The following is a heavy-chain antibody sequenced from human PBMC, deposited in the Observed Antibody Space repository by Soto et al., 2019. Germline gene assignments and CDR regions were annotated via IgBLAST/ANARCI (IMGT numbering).Heavy chain of an antibody. Sequence: GGSLRLSCAASGFTFSSYAMSWVRQAPGKGLEWVSTISGSGGSTYYADSVKGRFTISRDNSKNTLYLQMHGLRGEDMAVYYCARSVRSGSFPYYYYAMDVWGQGTKVTVSS. CDR3: ARSVRSGSFPYYYYAMDV. D-gene: IGHD3-10*01. V-gene: IGHV3-23*01. CDR1: GFTFSSYA. CDR2: ISGSGGST. J-gene: IGHJ6*02.